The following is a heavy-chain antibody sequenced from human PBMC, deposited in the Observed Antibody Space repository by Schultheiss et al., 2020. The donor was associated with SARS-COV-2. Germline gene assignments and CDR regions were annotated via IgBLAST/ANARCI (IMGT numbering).Heavy chain of an antibody. CDR1: GFTFSSYG. J-gene: IGHJ5*02. CDR3: ARGAPSP. Sequence: GESLKISCAASGFTFSSYGMHWVRQAPGKGLEWVAVIWYDGSNKYYADSVKGRFTISRDSSKNTLFLQMNSLRAEDTAVYYCARGAPSPWGQGTLVTVSS. V-gene: IGHV3-33*01. CDR2: IWYDGSNK.